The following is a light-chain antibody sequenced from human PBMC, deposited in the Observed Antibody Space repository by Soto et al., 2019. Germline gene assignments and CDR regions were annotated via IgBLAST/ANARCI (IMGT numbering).Light chain of an antibody. CDR3: QQYNTYSKT. CDR1: QSISTW. CDR2: DAS. V-gene: IGKV1-5*01. J-gene: IGKJ1*01. Sequence: DLQMTQSPSTLSASVGDRVTITCRASQSISTWLAWYQQRPGKAPKLLIFDASSLESGVPSRFSGSGSGTEFTLTISSLQSDDFATYFCQQYNTYSKTFGQGTKVDSK.